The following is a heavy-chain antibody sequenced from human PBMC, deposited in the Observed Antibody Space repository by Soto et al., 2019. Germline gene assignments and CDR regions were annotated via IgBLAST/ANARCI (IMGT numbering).Heavy chain of an antibody. CDR1: GFTCSSYA. Sequence: EVQLLESGGGLVQPGGSLRLSCAASGFTCSSYAMSWVRQAPGKGLEWVSAISGSGGSTYYADSVKGWFTISRANSKNTLYLQMNSLRAEDTAVYYCAKDSQGRIVGATLDVWGQGTTVTVSS. CDR2: ISGSGGST. V-gene: IGHV3-23*01. D-gene: IGHD1-26*01. CDR3: AKDSQGRIVGATLDV. J-gene: IGHJ6*02.